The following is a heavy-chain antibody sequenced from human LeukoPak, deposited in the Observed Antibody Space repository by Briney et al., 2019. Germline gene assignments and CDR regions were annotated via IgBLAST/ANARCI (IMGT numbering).Heavy chain of an antibody. CDR1: GGTFSSYA. CDR2: IIPILGIA. J-gene: IGHJ5*02. V-gene: IGHV1-69*04. D-gene: IGHD6-13*01. CDR3: ARDRYSSSWYSGVWP. Sequence: SVKVSCKASGGTFSSYAISWVRQAPGQGLEWMGRIIPILGIANYAQKFQGRVTITADKSTSTAYMELSSLRSEDTAVYYCARDRYSSSWYSGVWPWGQGTLVTVSS.